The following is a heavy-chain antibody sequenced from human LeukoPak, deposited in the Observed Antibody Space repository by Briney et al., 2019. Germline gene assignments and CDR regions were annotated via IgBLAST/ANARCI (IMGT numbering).Heavy chain of an antibody. V-gene: IGHV4-61*02. Sequence: PSQTLFLTCTVSGGSISSGSYYWSWIRQPAGKGLEWIGRIYTSGSTNYNPSLKSRVTISVDTSKNQFSLKLSSVTAADTAVYYCARGGVVPAAMGGFGAFDIWGQGTMVTVSS. D-gene: IGHD2-2*01. CDR2: IYTSGST. CDR3: ARGGVVPAAMGGFGAFDI. CDR1: GGSISSGSYY. J-gene: IGHJ3*02.